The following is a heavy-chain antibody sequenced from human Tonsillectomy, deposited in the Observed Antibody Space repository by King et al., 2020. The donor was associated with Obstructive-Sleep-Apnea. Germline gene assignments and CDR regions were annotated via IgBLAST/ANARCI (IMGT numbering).Heavy chain of an antibody. D-gene: IGHD3-22*01. V-gene: IGHV3-15*01. CDR1: GFTFRATW. Sequence: QLVQSGGGLVKPGVSLTVSCAASGFTFRATWMNWVRQAPRNGLAWVGRIKIKTDWGTTDYAAPVKGIFTISRHDAKNTVYLQMNSLKTDDTAVYYCTTQITDVVMPEYFQHWGQGTLVTVSS. CDR2: IKIKTDWGTT. J-gene: IGHJ1*01. CDR3: TTQITDVVMPEYFQH.